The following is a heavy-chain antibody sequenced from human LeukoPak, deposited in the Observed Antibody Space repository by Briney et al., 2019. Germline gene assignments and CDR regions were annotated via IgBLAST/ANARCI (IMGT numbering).Heavy chain of an antibody. J-gene: IGHJ4*02. Sequence: GGSLRLSCTASGFTFDDYAMHWVRQVPGKGLDWVSSISWNSRSIDYADSVKGRFIVSRDNAQNSVSLQMNSLRPEDTAFYYCVKDTFRGTYSGFDYWGQGTLVTVSS. CDR3: VKDTFRGTYSGFDY. V-gene: IGHV3-9*01. CDR1: GFTFDDYA. CDR2: ISWNSRSI. D-gene: IGHD1-26*01.